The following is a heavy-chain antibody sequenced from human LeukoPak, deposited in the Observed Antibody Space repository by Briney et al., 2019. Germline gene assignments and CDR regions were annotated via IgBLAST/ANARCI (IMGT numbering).Heavy chain of an antibody. V-gene: IGHV4-59*01. CDR1: GGSIGSFY. CDR2: IYHSEST. D-gene: IGHD1-26*01. J-gene: IGHJ4*02. CDR3: ARGTSYSGATFLY. Sequence: PSETLSLTCTVSGGSIGSFYWNRIRQPPGKGLEWIGYIYHSESTNYNPSLKGRVTISADTSKNQFSLKLSSVTAADTAVYYCARGTSYSGATFLYWGQGTLVTVSS.